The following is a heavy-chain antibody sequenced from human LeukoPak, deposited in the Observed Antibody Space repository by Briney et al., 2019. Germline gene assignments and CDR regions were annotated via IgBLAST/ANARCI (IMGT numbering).Heavy chain of an antibody. Sequence: ASVNVSYKASGSLFTSYGISWVRQAPGQGLEWMGWISAYNGNTNYAQKLQGRVTMTTDTATSTAYMELRSLRSDDTAVYYCGRSGIAAAGVDYWGQGTLVTVSS. V-gene: IGHV1-18*01. D-gene: IGHD6-13*01. CDR2: ISAYNGNT. CDR1: GSLFTSYG. CDR3: GRSGIAAAGVDY. J-gene: IGHJ4*02.